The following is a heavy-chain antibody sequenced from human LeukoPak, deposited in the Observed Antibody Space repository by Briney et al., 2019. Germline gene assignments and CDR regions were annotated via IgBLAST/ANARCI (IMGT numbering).Heavy chain of an antibody. CDR1: GFTFSRNA. J-gene: IGHJ4*02. CDR2: ISGSGDNT. V-gene: IGHV3-23*01. CDR3: AYCSGGDCYAGLDY. Sequence: GVSLRLSCAASGFTFSRNAMNWVRQAPGQGLEWVSGISGSGDNTYYADSVRGRFTISRDNSKNTLYLQMNSLRAEDTAVYYCAYCSGGDCYAGLDYWGQGTLVTVSS. D-gene: IGHD2-15*01.